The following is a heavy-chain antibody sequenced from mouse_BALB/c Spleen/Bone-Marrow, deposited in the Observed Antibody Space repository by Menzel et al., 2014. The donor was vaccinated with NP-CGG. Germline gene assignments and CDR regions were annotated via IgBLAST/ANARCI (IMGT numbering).Heavy chain of an antibody. Sequence: VQLTHCSAAFVMPGGSVETFCSASGNTFTDHWMHWVKQRPGQGLEWIGAIVISDSYTTYNQKFKGKAPLTVDESSSTAYMQLSRLTTEDYAVYYCARGGANDEYRGQGRPLPVS. V-gene: IGHV1-69*01. CDR2: IVISDSYT. D-gene: IGHD2-12*01. CDR1: GNTFTDHW. J-gene: IGHJ2*01. CDR3: ARGGANDEY.